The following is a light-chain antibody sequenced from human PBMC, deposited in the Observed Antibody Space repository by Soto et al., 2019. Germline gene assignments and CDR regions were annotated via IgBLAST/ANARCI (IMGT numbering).Light chain of an antibody. J-gene: IGKJ2*01. CDR2: DAY. CDR1: QSVRSN. CDR3: QQCISFQYT. V-gene: IGKV3-15*01. Sequence: EVVMTQSPATLSVSPGERATLSCRASQSVRSNLVWYQQKPGQAHRLLIYDAYTRATGIRGRFSGSGSGTELTLIISSMQSEEFTLYFCQQCISFQYTFGHGTKLEIK.